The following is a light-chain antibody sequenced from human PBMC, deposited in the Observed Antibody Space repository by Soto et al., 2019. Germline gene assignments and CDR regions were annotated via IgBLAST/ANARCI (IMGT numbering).Light chain of an antibody. Sequence: VVLTQSPATLSLSPGERATLSCRTSLSVSVYLDWYQQKPGQAPRLLISGASSRATGIPDRFSGSGSGTDFTLTISRLEPEDFALYYCQHYVERSPITFGQVTRLEIK. CDR1: LSVSVY. CDR2: GAS. CDR3: QHYVERSPIT. J-gene: IGKJ5*01. V-gene: IGKV3-20*01.